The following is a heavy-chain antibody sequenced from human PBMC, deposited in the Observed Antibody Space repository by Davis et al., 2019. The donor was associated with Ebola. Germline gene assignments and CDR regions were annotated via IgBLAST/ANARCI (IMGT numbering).Heavy chain of an antibody. CDR1: GYTFTSYA. Sequence: AASVTVSCKASGYTFTSYAMHWVRQAPGQRLEWMGWINAGNGNTKYSQKFQGRVTITRDTSASTAYMELSSLRSEDTAVYYCASPGTSCYAAYCGMDVWGQGTTVTVSS. CDR3: ASPGTSCYAAYCGMDV. V-gene: IGHV1-3*01. D-gene: IGHD2-2*01. J-gene: IGHJ6*02. CDR2: INAGNGNT.